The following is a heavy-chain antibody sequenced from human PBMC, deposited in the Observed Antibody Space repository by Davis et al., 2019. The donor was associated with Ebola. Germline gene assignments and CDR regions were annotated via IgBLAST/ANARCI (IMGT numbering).Heavy chain of an antibody. V-gene: IGHV3-74*01. CDR3: AKGGNRDY. D-gene: IGHD1-26*01. CDR2: INSDGSMR. J-gene: IGHJ4*02. Sequence: GESLKISCAASGLTFSGHWMHWVRQAPGERLAWVSRINSDGSMRGYADSVRGRFTISRDNSKNTLYLQMNSLRAEDTAVYYCAKGGNRDYWGQGTLVTVSS. CDR1: GLTFSGHW.